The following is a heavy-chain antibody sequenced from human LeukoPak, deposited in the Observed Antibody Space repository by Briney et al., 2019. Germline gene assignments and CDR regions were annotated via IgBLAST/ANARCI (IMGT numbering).Heavy chain of an antibody. CDR2: IIPIFGTA. CDR1: GGTFSSYA. J-gene: IGHJ4*02. CDR3: ATSSGGSYYLGY. V-gene: IGHV1-69*13. Sequence: ASVKVSCKASGGTFSSYAISWVRQAPGQGLEWMGGIIPIFGTANYAQKFQGRVTITADESTSTAYMELSSLRSEDTAVYYCATSSGGSYYLGYWGQGTLVTVSS. D-gene: IGHD3-10*01.